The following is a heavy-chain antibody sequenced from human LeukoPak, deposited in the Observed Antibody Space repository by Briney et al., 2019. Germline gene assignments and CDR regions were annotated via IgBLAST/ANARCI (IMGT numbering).Heavy chain of an antibody. Sequence: ASVKVSCKASGYTFTGYYMHWVRQAPGQGLEWMGWINPNSGGTNYAQKFQGRVTMTRDTSISTAYMELSRLRSDDTAVYYCARARHAFFPRSYYYYGMDVWGQGTTVTVSS. V-gene: IGHV1-2*02. J-gene: IGHJ6*02. CDR3: ARARHAFFPRSYYYYGMDV. CDR2: INPNSGGT. CDR1: GYTFTGYY.